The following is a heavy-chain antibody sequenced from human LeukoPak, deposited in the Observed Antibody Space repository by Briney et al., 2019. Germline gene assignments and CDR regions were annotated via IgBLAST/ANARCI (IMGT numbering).Heavy chain of an antibody. D-gene: IGHD6-13*01. V-gene: IGHV3-66*04. CDR1: GFTVSSNY. J-gene: IGHJ3*02. Sequence: PGGSLRLSCAASGFTVSSNYMTWVRQAPGKGLEWVSLIYSGGSTYYADSVKDRFTISRDNSKNTLYLQMNSLRAEDTAVYYCARRVASANDAFDIWGQGTMVTVSS. CDR3: ARRVASANDAFDI. CDR2: IYSGGST.